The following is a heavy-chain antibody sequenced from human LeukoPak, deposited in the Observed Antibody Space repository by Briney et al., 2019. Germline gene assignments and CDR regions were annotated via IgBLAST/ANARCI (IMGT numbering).Heavy chain of an antibody. J-gene: IGHJ5*02. CDR2: IYYSGST. V-gene: IGHV4-30-4*01. D-gene: IGHD3-22*01. CDR1: GGSISSSSYY. Sequence: PSETLSLTCTVSGGSISSSSYYWSWIRQPPGKGLEWIGYIYYSGSTYYNPSLKSRVTISVDTSKNQFSLKLSSVTAADTAVYYCARLSYYYDSSGSYWFDPWGQGTLVTVSS. CDR3: ARLSYYYDSSGSYWFDP.